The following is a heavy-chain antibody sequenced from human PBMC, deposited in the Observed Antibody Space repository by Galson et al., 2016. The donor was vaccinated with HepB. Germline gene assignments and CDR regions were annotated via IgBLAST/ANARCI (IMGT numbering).Heavy chain of an antibody. CDR2: VSTNGART. CDR3: VKDMWTSSSYNFDS. Sequence: SLRLSCAASGFNFKTYTMYWVRQTPERGLETVSAVSTNGARTNYADSVKGRFFISRDNDLNTVYLQMRSLRAEDTAVYCCVKDMWTSSSYNFDSWGQGTLVTVSS. V-gene: IGHV3-64D*06. CDR1: GFNFKTYT. D-gene: IGHD5-24*01. J-gene: IGHJ4*02.